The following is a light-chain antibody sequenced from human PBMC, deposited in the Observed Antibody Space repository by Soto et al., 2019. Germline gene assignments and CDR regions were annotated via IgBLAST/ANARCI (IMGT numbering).Light chain of an antibody. Sequence: QSALTQPPSASGSFGQSVTISCTGTSSDVGGYNYVSWYQQHPGKAPKLMIYEVSERPSGVPDRFSGSKSGNTAPLTVSGLQADDEADYYCSSYSGTNYHYVFGTGTKVPS. CDR3: SSYSGTNYHYV. V-gene: IGLV2-8*01. J-gene: IGLJ1*01. CDR2: EVS. CDR1: SSDVGGYNY.